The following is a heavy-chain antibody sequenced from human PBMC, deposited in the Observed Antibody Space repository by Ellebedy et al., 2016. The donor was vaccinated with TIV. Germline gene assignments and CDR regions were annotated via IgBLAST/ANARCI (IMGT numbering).Heavy chain of an antibody. Sequence: SGPTLVKPTQTLSLTCSFSGFSLNTGGEGVGWVRQAPGKALEWLALIYWDDYKRYSPSLKNRLNITKDSPNNQVVLTMTAVDPTDTATYFCAHDPYSSGWYDYWGQGLLVIVSS. CDR3: AHDPYSSGWYDY. CDR1: GFSLNTGGEG. CDR2: IYWDDYK. J-gene: IGHJ4*02. D-gene: IGHD6-19*01. V-gene: IGHV2-5*02.